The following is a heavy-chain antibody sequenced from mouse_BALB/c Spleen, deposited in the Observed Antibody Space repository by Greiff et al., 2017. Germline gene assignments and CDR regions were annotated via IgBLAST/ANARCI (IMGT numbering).Heavy chain of an antibody. CDR2: ISDGGSYT. CDR1: GFTFSDYY. J-gene: IGHJ4*01. CDR3: ARGISRDYAMDY. Sequence: VQLKESGGGLVKPGGSLKLSCAASGFTFSDYYMYWVRQTPEKRLEWVATISDGGSYTYYPDSVKGRFTISRDNAKNNLYLQMSSLKSEDTAMYYCARGISRDYAMDYWGQGTSVTVSS. V-gene: IGHV5-4*02. D-gene: IGHD1-1*01.